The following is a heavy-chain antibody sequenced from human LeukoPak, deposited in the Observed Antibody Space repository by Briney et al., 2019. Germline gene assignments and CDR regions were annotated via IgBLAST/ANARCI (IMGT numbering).Heavy chain of an antibody. CDR2: INPSGGST. CDR3: ARVKGYCTNGVCSFAY. D-gene: IGHD2-8*01. CDR1: GYTFTSYY. J-gene: IGHJ4*02. V-gene: IGHV1-46*01. Sequence: GASVKVSCKASGYTFTSYYMHWVRQAPGQGLEWMGIINPSGGSTSYAQKFQGRVTMTRDTSTSTVYMELSRLRSDDTAVYYCARVKGYCTNGVCSFAYWGQGTLVTVSS.